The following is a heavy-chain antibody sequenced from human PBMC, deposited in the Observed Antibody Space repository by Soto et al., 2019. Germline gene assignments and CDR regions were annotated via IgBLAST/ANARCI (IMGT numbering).Heavy chain of an antibody. J-gene: IGHJ6*02. V-gene: IGHV4-39*01. D-gene: IGHD4-17*01. Sequence: SETLSLTCTVSGDSITSNSYFWAWIRQPPGKGLEWIGSIYYSGSTYYNPSLKSRVTISVDTSKNQFSPKLSSVTAADTAVYYCASGFSGDYERTGYGMDVWGQGTTVTVSS. CDR3: ASGFSGDYERTGYGMDV. CDR2: IYYSGST. CDR1: GDSITSNSYF.